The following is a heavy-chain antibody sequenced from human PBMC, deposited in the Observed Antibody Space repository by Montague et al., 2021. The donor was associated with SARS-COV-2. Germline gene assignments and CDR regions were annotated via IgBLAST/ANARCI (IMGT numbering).Heavy chain of an antibody. J-gene: IGHJ2*01. V-gene: IGHV4-4*09. CDR1: GGSINDHY. CDR2: ISSNGKT. CDR3: ARRGYYDSAGYHWHLDL. Sequence: SETLSLTCTVSGGSINDHYRGWIRQSPAKGLKWIGYISSNGKTNYNPSLKSRVTLSADASRNEFSLKLDSVTAADTAVYFCARRGYYDSAGYHWHLDLWGRGMLVTVSS. D-gene: IGHD3-22*01.